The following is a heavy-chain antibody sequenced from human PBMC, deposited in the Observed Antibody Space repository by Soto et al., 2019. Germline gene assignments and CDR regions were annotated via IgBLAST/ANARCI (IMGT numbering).Heavy chain of an antibody. CDR2: IYYSGST. CDR3: ARDLGYCSGGSCYTWNWFDP. D-gene: IGHD2-15*01. Sequence: SETLSLTCTVSGGSISSYYWSWIRQPPGKGLEWIGYIYYSGSTNYNPSLKSRVTISVDTSKSQFSLKLSSVTAADTAVYYCARDLGYCSGGSCYTWNWFDPWGQGTLVTVSS. J-gene: IGHJ5*02. CDR1: GGSISSYY. V-gene: IGHV4-59*01.